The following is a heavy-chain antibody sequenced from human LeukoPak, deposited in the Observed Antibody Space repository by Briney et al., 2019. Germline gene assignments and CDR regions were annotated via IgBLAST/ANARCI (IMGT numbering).Heavy chain of an antibody. J-gene: IGHJ4*02. CDR1: GFTFSDYY. V-gene: IGHV3-11*04. CDR2: ISGSGSTI. D-gene: IGHD6-19*01. Sequence: GGSLRLSCAASGFTFSDYYMTWVRQAPGKGLEWLSYISGSGSTIFYADSVKGRFTISRDNAKNSLYLQMNSLRAEDTAVYYCARDGGSGRIPGIAVAGFFDYWGQGTLVTVSS. CDR3: ARDGGSGRIPGIAVAGFFDY.